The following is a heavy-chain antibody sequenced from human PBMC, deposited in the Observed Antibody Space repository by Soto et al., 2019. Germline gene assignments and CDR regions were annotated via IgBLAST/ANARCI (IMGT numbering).Heavy chain of an antibody. J-gene: IGHJ4*02. Sequence: PSETLSLTCTVSGGSISSYYWSWIRQPPGKGLEWIGYIYYSGSTNYNPSLKSRVTISVDTSKNQFSLKLSSVTAADTAVYYCAKQKDIVATIDGFDYWGQGTLVTVSS. CDR1: GGSISSYY. CDR2: IYYSGST. V-gene: IGHV4-59*08. D-gene: IGHD5-12*01. CDR3: AKQKDIVATIDGFDY.